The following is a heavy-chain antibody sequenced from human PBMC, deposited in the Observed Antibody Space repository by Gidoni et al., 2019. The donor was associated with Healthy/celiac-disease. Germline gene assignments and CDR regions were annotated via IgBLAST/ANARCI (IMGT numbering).Heavy chain of an antibody. D-gene: IGHD3-10*01. J-gene: IGHJ4*02. CDR3: ARDVWFGEPATYGLMFDY. V-gene: IGHV1-18*01. Sequence: QVQLVQSGSEVKKPGASVKVYCKASGYTFPSYGISWVRQAPGQGLEWMGWISAYNGNTNYAQKLQGRVTMTTDTSTSTAYMELRSLRSDDTAVYYCARDVWFGEPATYGLMFDYWGQGTLVTVSS. CDR1: GYTFPSYG. CDR2: ISAYNGNT.